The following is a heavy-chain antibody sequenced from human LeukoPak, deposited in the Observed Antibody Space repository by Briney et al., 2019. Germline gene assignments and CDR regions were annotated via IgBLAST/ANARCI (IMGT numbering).Heavy chain of an antibody. CDR2: IYYSGST. J-gene: IGHJ5*02. CDR3: ARNRHNRKHAAGWFDP. CDR1: GGSISSYY. V-gene: IGHV4-59*01. Sequence: PSETLSLTCTVSGGSISSYYWSWIRQPPGKGLEWIGYIYYSGSTNYDPSLKSRVTISVDTSKNQFSLKLSSVTAADTAVYYCARNRHNRKHAAGWFDPWGQGTLVTVSS. D-gene: IGHD1-14*01.